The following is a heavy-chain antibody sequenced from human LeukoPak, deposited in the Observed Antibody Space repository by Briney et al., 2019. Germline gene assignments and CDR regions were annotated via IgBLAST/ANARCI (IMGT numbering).Heavy chain of an antibody. CDR1: GFTFSNYS. V-gene: IGHV3-21*04. J-gene: IGHJ6*03. CDR2: ISPSSHYI. D-gene: IGHD5-18*01. CDR3: ARDRHTAMVYYYYYMDV. Sequence: GGSLRLSCAGSGFTFSNYSINWVRQAPGKGLEWVSSISPSSHYIYYADSVRGRFTISRDNARNSLYLQMNSLRDVDTAVYYCARDRHTAMVYYYYYMDVWGTGTTVTVSS.